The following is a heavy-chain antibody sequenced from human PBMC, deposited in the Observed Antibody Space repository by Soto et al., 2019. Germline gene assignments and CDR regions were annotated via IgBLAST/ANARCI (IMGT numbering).Heavy chain of an antibody. Sequence: PSETLSLTCAVSGGSINSGGYSWSWIRQPPGKGLEWIGYIYHSGSTYYNPSLKSRVTISVDRSKNQFSLKLSSVTAADTAVYYCARASGYDALIRGWYWNYFDYWGQGTLVTVSS. CDR2: IYHSGST. D-gene: IGHD5-12*01. CDR3: ARASGYDALIRGWYWNYFDY. V-gene: IGHV4-30-2*01. J-gene: IGHJ4*02. CDR1: GGSINSGGYS.